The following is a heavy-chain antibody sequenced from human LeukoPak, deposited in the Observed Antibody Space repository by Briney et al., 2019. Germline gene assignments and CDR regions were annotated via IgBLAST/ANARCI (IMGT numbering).Heavy chain of an antibody. V-gene: IGHV3-30*18. D-gene: IGHD3-22*01. CDR3: AKGMDSSGYLHAFDI. J-gene: IGHJ3*02. CDR1: GFTFSSYG. CDR2: ISYDGSNK. Sequence: QPGRSLRLSCAASGFTFSSYGMHWVRQAPGKGLEWVAVISYDGSNKYYADSVKGRFTISRDNSKNTLYLQMNSLRAEDTAVYYCAKGMDSSGYLHAFDIWGQGTMVTASS.